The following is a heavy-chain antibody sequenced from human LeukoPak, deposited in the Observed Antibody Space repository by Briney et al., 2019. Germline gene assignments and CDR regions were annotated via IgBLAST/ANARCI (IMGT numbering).Heavy chain of an antibody. D-gene: IGHD2-15*01. V-gene: IGHV1-2*04. J-gene: IGHJ6*02. Sequence: ASVKVSCKVSGGTFSSYAISWVRQAPGQGLEWMGWINPNSGGTNYAQKFQGWVTMTRDTSISTAYMELSRLRSDDTAVYYCAREDCSGGSCYGMDVWGQGTTVTVSS. CDR2: INPNSGGT. CDR1: GGTFSSYA. CDR3: AREDCSGGSCYGMDV.